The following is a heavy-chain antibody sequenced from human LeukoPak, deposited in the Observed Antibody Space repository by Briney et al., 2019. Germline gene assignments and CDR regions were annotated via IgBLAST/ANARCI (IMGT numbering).Heavy chain of an antibody. CDR2: ISSSSSYI. CDR3: ARVSTGLLWFGELFPFGMDV. Sequence: GGSLRLSCAASGFTFSSYSMNWVRQAPGKGLEWVSSISSSSSYIYYADSVKGRFTISRDNAKNSLYLQMNSLRAEDTAVYYCARVSTGLLWFGELFPFGMDVWGQGTTVTVSS. J-gene: IGHJ6*02. CDR1: GFTFSSYS. V-gene: IGHV3-21*01. D-gene: IGHD3-10*01.